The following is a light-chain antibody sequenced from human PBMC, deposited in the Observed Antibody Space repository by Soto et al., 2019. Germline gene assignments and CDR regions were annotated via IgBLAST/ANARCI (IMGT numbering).Light chain of an antibody. CDR2: GNS. CDR3: QSYDSSLSGFYV. CDR1: SSNIGAGYD. J-gene: IGLJ1*01. Sequence: QSVLTQPPSVSGAPGQRVTISCTGSSSNIGAGYDVHWYQQLPGPAPKLLIYGNSNRPSGVPDRFSGSKSGTSASLAITGLQAEDEADYYGQSYDSSLSGFYVFGTGTKVTVL. V-gene: IGLV1-40*01.